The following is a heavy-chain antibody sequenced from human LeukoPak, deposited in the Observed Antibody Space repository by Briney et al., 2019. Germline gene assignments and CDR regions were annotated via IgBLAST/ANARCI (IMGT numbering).Heavy chain of an antibody. D-gene: IGHD1-1*01. CDR3: ARSLQPIYGMDV. Sequence: GASVKVSCKASGYTFTGYYTHWVRQAPGQGLEWMGWINPNSGGTNYAQKFQGRVTMTRDTSISTAYMELSRLRSDDTAVYYCARSLQPIYGMDVWGQGTTVTVSS. V-gene: IGHV1-2*02. J-gene: IGHJ6*02. CDR1: GYTFTGYY. CDR2: INPNSGGT.